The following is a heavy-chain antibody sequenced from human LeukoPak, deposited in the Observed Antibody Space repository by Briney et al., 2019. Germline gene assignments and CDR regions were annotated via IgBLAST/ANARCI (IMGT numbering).Heavy chain of an antibody. Sequence: GRSLRLSCAASGFTFRSYGMHWVRQAPGKGLEWVAVISYDASNKYYADSVKGRFTISRGNSKNTVYLQMNSLRAEDTAVYYCAKVGDGYNNFDYWGQGALVTVPS. D-gene: IGHD5-24*01. CDR3: AKVGDGYNNFDY. CDR2: ISYDASNK. CDR1: GFTFRSYG. J-gene: IGHJ4*02. V-gene: IGHV3-30*18.